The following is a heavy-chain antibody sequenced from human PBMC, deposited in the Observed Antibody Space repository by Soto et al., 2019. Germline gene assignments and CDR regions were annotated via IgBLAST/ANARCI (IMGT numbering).Heavy chain of an antibody. CDR2: ISGSGGST. V-gene: IGHV3-23*01. CDR1: GFTFSSYA. J-gene: IGHJ3*02. CDR3: AKDPPAAYCSSTSCYWPNDAFDI. Sequence: PGGSLRLSCAASGFTFSSYAMSWVRQAPGKGLEWVSAISGSGGSTYYADSVKGRFTISRDNSKNTLYLQMNSLRAEDTAVYYCAKDPPAAYCSSTSCYWPNDAFDIWGQGTMVTVSS. D-gene: IGHD2-2*01.